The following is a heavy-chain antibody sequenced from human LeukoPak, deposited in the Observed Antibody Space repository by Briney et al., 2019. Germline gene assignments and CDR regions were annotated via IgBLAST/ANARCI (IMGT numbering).Heavy chain of an antibody. D-gene: IGHD6-19*01. CDR3: ARIPDVSGWPFDY. CDR1: DGSINSDF. Sequence: SETLSLTCTASDGSINSDFWTWILQPPGKGLKWIGYIRYSGRTSDNPSLKSRVSISIDTSKNLFSLKLRSVTTADTAIYYCARIPDVSGWPFDYWGQGTLVTVSS. V-gene: IGHV4-59*01. J-gene: IGHJ4*02. CDR2: IRYSGRT.